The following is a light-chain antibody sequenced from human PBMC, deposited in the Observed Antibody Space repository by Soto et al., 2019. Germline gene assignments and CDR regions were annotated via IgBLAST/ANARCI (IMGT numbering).Light chain of an antibody. CDR1: QSVSRW. Sequence: DIQMTQSPSTLSASVGDRVTITCRASQSVSRWLAWSQQKPGKAPKLLIYDASSLESGVPARFSGSGSGTEFALTISSLQPDDFATYYCQQYNSYLTFGGGTKV. J-gene: IGKJ4*01. CDR2: DAS. CDR3: QQYNSYLT. V-gene: IGKV1-5*01.